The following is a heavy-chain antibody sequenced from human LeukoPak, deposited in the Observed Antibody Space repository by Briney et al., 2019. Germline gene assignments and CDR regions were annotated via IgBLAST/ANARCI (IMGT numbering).Heavy chain of an antibody. V-gene: IGHV4-59*01. J-gene: IGHJ3*02. CDR1: GGSISSYY. D-gene: IGHD3-22*01. CDR2: IYYSGST. CDR3: ARAPPPYYYDSSEPFDI. Sequence: SETLSPTCTVSGGSISSYYWSWIRQPPGKGLEWIGYIYYSGSTNYNPSLKSRVTISVDTSKNQFSLKLSSVTAADTAVYYCARAPPPYYYDSSEPFDIWGQGTMVTVSS.